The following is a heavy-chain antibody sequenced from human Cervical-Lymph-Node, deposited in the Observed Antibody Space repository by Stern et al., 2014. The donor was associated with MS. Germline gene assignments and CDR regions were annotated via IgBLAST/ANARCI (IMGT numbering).Heavy chain of an antibody. CDR2: IIPIFGTA. D-gene: IGHD3-10*01. V-gene: IGHV1-69*01. Sequence: MQLVESGAEVKKPGSSVKVSCKASGGTFSSYAISWVRQAPGQGLEWMGGIIPIFGTANYAQKFQGRFTITADESTSTAYMELSSLRSEDTAVYYCARSYGSGSYTAFDIWGQGTMVTVSS. J-gene: IGHJ3*02. CDR3: ARSYGSGSYTAFDI. CDR1: GGTFSSYA.